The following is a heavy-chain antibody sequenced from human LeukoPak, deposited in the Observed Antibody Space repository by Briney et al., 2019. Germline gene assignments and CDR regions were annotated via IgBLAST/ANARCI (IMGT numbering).Heavy chain of an antibody. CDR1: GGSISSGDYY. CDR3: ATSGGQLWFGELFN. Sequence: PSETLSLTCTVSGGSISSGDYYWSWIRQPPGKGLEWIGYIYYSGSTYYNPSLKSRVTISVDTSKNQFSLKLSSVTAADTAVYYCATSGGQLWFGELFNWGQGTLVTVSS. V-gene: IGHV4-30-4*01. D-gene: IGHD3-10*01. J-gene: IGHJ4*02. CDR2: IYYSGST.